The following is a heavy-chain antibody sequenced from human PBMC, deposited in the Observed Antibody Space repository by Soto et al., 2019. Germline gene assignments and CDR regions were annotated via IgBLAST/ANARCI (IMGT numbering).Heavy chain of an antibody. D-gene: IGHD5-12*01. CDR3: AKAGSGYHHYYSSGMDV. CDR2: ISGSRGST. Sequence: LTLSHAASAFFLTRYAKSLLRQELGQGLEWVSAISGSRGSTSYAHSVKGRFTISRDNSKNTLYLQIDSLRAEDTVVYYSAKAGSGYHHYYSSGMDVWGQGT. J-gene: IGHJ6*02. CDR1: AFFLTRYA. V-gene: IGHV3-23*01.